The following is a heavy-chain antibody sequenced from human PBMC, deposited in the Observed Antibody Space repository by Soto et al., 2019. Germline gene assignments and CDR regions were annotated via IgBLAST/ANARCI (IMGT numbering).Heavy chain of an antibody. CDR3: AREGTDSSGYDDWFDP. D-gene: IGHD3-22*01. V-gene: IGHV1-69*12. Sequence: QVQLVQSGAEVKKPGSSVKVSCKASGGTFSSYAISWVRQAPGQGLGWMGGIIPIFGTANYAQKFQGRVTITVDDSTSTAYMELSSLRSEDTAVYYCAREGTDSSGYDDWFDPWGQGTLVTVSS. J-gene: IGHJ5*02. CDR2: IIPIFGTA. CDR1: GGTFSSYA.